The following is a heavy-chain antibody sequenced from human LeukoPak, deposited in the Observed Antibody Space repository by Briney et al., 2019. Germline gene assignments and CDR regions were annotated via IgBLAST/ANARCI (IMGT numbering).Heavy chain of an antibody. CDR2: ISAYNGNT. D-gene: IGHD3-10*01. J-gene: IGHJ6*03. Sequence: GASVKVSCKTSGYTFRNYGITWVRQIPGQGLEWMGWISAYNGNTNYAQKFQGRVTMTTDTSTSTAYMELRSLRSDDTAVFYCARCGSGSHPADPYYYYMDVWGKGTTVTISS. CDR3: ARCGSGSHPADPYYYYMDV. V-gene: IGHV1-18*01. CDR1: GYTFRNYG.